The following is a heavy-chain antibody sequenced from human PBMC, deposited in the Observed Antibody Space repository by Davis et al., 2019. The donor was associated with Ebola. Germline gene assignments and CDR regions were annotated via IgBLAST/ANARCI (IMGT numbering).Heavy chain of an antibody. Sequence: GESLKISCAASGFTFDDHTMNWVRQRPGKGLEWVAGINWNGRRTGYGDSVKGRFTISRDNAKNLLYLQMSSLRVEDTAVYYCARDPPNGLPVYYMDVWGKGTPVTVSS. V-gene: IGHV3-20*04. D-gene: IGHD3/OR15-3a*01. CDR3: ARDPPNGLPVYYMDV. CDR1: GFTFDDHT. CDR2: INWNGRRT. J-gene: IGHJ6*03.